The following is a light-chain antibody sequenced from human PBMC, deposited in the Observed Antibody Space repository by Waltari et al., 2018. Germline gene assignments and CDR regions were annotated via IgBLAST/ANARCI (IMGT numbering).Light chain of an antibody. CDR1: QSLDTW. CDR2: KTS. J-gene: IGKJ2*01. Sequence: DIQMTQSPATLSASVGDRVTITCRASQSLDTWLAWHQQKPGKAPKLMLYKTSTLESWVPSRFSGSGSGTEFTLTISSLQPNDFATYYCQQYSGYSTFGHGTKLEIK. V-gene: IGKV1-5*03. CDR3: QQYSGYST.